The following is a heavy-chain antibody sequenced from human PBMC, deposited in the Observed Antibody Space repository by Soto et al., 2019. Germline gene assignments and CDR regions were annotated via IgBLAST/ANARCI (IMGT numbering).Heavy chain of an antibody. CDR1: GYTFTSYD. CDR2: MNPNSGNT. J-gene: IGHJ6*03. D-gene: IGHD4-4*01. V-gene: IGHV1-8*01. Sequence: GASVKVSCKASGYTFTSYDMKWVRQATGQGLEWMGWMNPNSGNTGYAQKFQGRVTMTRNTSISTAYMELSSLRSEDTAVYYCASSSNPNYYYYYMDVWAKGPRSPSP. CDR3: ASSSNPNYYYYYMDV.